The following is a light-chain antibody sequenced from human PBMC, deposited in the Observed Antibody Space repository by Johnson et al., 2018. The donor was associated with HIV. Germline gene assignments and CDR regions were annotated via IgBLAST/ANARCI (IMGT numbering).Light chain of an antibody. CDR1: SSNIGNNY. CDR2: DNN. V-gene: IGLV1-51*01. CDR3: GTWDTSLSVGGV. Sequence: QSVLTQPPSVSAAPGQKVTISCSGSSSNIGNNYVSWYQQLPGTAPKLLIYDNNKRPSGIPDRFSGSKSGTSATLGITGLQTGDEADYYCGTWDTSLSVGGVVGMGTRVSVL. J-gene: IGLJ1*01.